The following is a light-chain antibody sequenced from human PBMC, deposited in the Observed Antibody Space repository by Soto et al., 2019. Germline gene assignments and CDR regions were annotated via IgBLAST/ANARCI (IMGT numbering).Light chain of an antibody. V-gene: IGKV3-15*01. CDR1: QSVSID. CDR3: QQYDYWWT. CDR2: RAS. Sequence: EIVMTQSPATVPVSPGERVTLSCRASQSVSIDLAWYQQKPGQAPRLLIYRASARATGVPARFSGSGSGTEFTLTISSLQSEDFGIYYCQQYDYWWTFGQGTKVDIK. J-gene: IGKJ1*01.